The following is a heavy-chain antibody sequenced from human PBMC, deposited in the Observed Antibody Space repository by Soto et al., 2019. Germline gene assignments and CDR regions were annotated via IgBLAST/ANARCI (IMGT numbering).Heavy chain of an antibody. CDR3: AKYCGPGSCGY. CDR2: ISGSGDST. V-gene: IGHV3-23*01. D-gene: IGHD2-15*01. Sequence: PGGSLRLSCTASGFTFSSYAMSWVRQAPGKGLEWVSPISGSGDSTYYADSVKGRFTISRDNSKNTLSLQMNSLRVEDTAVYYCAKYCGPGSCGYWGQGTLVTVSS. CDR1: GFTFSSYA. J-gene: IGHJ4*02.